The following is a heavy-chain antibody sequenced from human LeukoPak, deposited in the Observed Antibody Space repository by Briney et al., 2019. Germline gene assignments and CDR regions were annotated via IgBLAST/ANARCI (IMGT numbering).Heavy chain of an antibody. CDR1: GYTFTSCG. CDR2: ISTYNGNT. V-gene: IGHV1-18*01. Sequence: ASVKVSCKASGYTFTSCGISWVRQAPGPGLDRMGWISTYNGNTNYAQKLQGRVTMTTDTSTSTAYMELRSLRTDDTAVYYCATVRGWYIVVVPAAIDAPYLDYWGQGTVVTVSS. D-gene: IGHD2-2*01. J-gene: IGHJ4*02. CDR3: ATVRGWYIVVVPAAIDAPYLDY.